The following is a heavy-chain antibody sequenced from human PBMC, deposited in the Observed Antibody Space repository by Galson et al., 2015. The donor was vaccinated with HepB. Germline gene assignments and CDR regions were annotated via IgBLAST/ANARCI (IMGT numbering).Heavy chain of an antibody. J-gene: IGHJ4*02. CDR3: ASAGYSSSWYYFDY. V-gene: IGHV1-18*01. CDR1: GYTFTSYG. Sequence: SVKVSCKASGYTFTSYGISWVRQAPGQGLEWMGWISAYNGNTNYAQKLQGRVTMTTDTSTSTAYMELRSLRSDDTAVYYCASAGYSSSWYYFDYWGQGTLVTVSS. CDR2: ISAYNGNT. D-gene: IGHD6-13*01.